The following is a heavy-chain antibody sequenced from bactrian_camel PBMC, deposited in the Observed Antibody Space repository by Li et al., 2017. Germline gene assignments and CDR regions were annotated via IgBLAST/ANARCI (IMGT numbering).Heavy chain of an antibody. J-gene: IGHJ4*01. CDR1: RNTYTTMS. Sequence: VQLVESGGGSVQAGGSLTLSCAVPRNTYTTMSIGWFRQAPGLEREGVAGIHPSGRTSYAASVQGRFTISKDNGGKTLLLQMNNLQPEDTAMYYCATDFNDGRLDYDGACVNVGVLGQGTQVTVS. V-gene: IGHV3S53*01. D-gene: IGHD4*01. CDR2: IHPSGRT.